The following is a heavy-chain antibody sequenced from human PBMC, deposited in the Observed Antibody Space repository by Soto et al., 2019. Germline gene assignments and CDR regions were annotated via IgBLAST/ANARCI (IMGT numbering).Heavy chain of an antibody. V-gene: IGHV4-59*08. J-gene: IGHJ5*02. CDR2: IYYSGST. D-gene: IGHD4-17*01. CDR3: ARLGTVTTWEGWFDP. Sequence: SETLSLTCTVSGGSISSYYWSWIRQPPGKGLERIGYIYYSGSTNYNPSLKSRVTISVDTSKNQFSLKLSSVTAADTAVYYCARLGTVTTWEGWFDPWGQGTLVTVS. CDR1: GGSISSYY.